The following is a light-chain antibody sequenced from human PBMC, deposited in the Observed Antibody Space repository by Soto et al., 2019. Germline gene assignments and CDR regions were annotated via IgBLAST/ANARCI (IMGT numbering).Light chain of an antibody. V-gene: IGKV1-5*03. CDR2: KAS. Sequence: DIPLTQSPSTLSASVGDSVTITCRASESISTWLAWYQQKPGKPPTHLIYKASTLENGGPSTFSGSGSGTEFTLTFISLQPDDFATYYCQQYNSYSPWPFGQGTKVDIK. CDR1: ESISTW. CDR3: QQYNSYSPWP. J-gene: IGKJ1*01.